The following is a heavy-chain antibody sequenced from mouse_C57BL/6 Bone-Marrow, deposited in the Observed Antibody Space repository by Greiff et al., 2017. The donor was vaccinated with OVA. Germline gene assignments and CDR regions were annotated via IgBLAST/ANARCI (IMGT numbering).Heavy chain of an antibody. J-gene: IGHJ1*03. Sequence: VQLQQSGPGLVQPSQSLSITCTVSGFSLTSYGVHWVRQSPGKGLEWLGVIWRGGSTDYNAAFMSRLSITKDNSKSQVFFKMNSLQADDTAIYYCAKNYYYGSSHWYFDVWGTGTTVTVSS. D-gene: IGHD1-1*01. CDR1: GFSLTSYG. CDR3: AKNYYYGSSHWYFDV. CDR2: IWRGGST. V-gene: IGHV2-5*01.